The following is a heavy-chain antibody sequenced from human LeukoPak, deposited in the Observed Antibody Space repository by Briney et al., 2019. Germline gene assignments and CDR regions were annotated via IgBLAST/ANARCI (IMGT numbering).Heavy chain of an antibody. Sequence: SETLSLTCAVYGGSFSNYYWSWIRQSPGKGREWIGEINDSGTINYNPSLMSRVTISVDKSKNQFSLKLSSVTAADTAVYYCARRWNYGRNYYIDVWGKGATVSASS. J-gene: IGHJ6*03. CDR2: INDSGTI. CDR3: ARRWNYGRNYYIDV. CDR1: GGSFSNYY. D-gene: IGHD1-7*01. V-gene: IGHV4-34*01.